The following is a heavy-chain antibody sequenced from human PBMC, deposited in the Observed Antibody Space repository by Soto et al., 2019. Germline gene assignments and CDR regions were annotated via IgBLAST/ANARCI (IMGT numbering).Heavy chain of an antibody. J-gene: IGHJ6*02. V-gene: IGHV1-18*04. CDR3: ARGAYYYGSGSYYLRYYGMDV. D-gene: IGHD3-10*01. CDR1: GYTFTNYS. CDR2: ISAYNGNT. Sequence: ASEKVSCKASGYTFTNYSISWVRQAPGQGLEWMGWISAYNGNTNYAQKLQGRVTMTTDTSTSTAYMELRSLRSDDTAVYYCARGAYYYGSGSYYLRYYGMDVWGQGTTVTVSS.